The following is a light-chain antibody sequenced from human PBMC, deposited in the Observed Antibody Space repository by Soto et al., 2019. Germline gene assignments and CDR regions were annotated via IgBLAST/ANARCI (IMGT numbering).Light chain of an antibody. CDR3: SSYTSSSTQV. J-gene: IGLJ1*01. CDR2: DVN. CDR1: SSDVGGYNY. Sequence: QSALTRPASVSGSPGQSITISCTGTSSDVGGYNYVSWYQQHPGKAPKLMIYDVNNRPSGVSNRFSGSKSGNTASLTISGLQAEDEADYYCSSYTSSSTQVFGTGTKLTVL. V-gene: IGLV2-14*01.